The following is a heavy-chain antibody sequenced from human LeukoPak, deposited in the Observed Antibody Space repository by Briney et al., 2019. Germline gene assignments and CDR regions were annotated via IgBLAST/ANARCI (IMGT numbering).Heavy chain of an antibody. CDR2: IYSGGST. CDR1: GFTVSSNY. D-gene: IGHD3-10*01. Sequence: TGGSLRLSCAASGFTVSSNYMSWVRQAPGKGLEWVSVIYSGGSTYYADSVKGRFTISRDNSKNTLYLQMNSLRGEDTAVYYCARGYYGSGSYHYWGQGTLVTVSS. CDR3: ARGYYGSGSYHY. V-gene: IGHV3-53*01. J-gene: IGHJ4*02.